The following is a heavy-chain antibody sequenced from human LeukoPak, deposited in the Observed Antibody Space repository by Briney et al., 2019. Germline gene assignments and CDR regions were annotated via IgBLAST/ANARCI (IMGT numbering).Heavy chain of an antibody. Sequence: SETLSLTCTVSGGSISSGGYYWSWIRQPPGKGLEWIGSVYYRGSSYYSPSLKSRVTISLDTSKKQFSMSLTSVTAADTAVYYCARDRSGAASGDHWYFDLWGRGTLVTVSS. CDR1: GGSISSGGYY. J-gene: IGHJ2*01. CDR3: ARDRSGAASGDHWYFDL. V-gene: IGHV4-39*07. D-gene: IGHD6-13*01. CDR2: VYYRGSS.